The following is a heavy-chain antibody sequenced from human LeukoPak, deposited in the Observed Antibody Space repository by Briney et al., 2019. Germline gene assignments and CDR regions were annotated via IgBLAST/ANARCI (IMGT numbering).Heavy chain of an antibody. J-gene: IGHJ4*02. Sequence: GGSLRLSCAASGFTVSSNYMSWVRQAPGRGLEWVSVIYSGGSTYYADSVKGRFTISRDNSKNTLYLQMNSLRAEDTAVYYCARVRPPMAGYFDYWGQGTLVTVSS. V-gene: IGHV3-53*01. CDR3: ARVRPPMAGYFDY. D-gene: IGHD6-19*01. CDR2: IYSGGST. CDR1: GFTVSSNY.